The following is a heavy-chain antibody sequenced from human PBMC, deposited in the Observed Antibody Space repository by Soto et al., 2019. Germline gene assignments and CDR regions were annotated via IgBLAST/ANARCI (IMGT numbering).Heavy chain of an antibody. CDR3: GSQLMEARSGHVDYDY. D-gene: IGHD2-15*01. Sequence: QVHLHESGPGLVKASQTLSLTCAVSGVSIASSNYYWSWLRQPPGKGLEWVGYIFYSGGAYYNPSLKSRFVMSIDASKSQFSLNLNSTTAADTAIYFCGSQLMEARSGHVDYDYWGQGILVTVSS. CDR2: IFYSGGA. V-gene: IGHV4-30-4*01. J-gene: IGHJ4*02. CDR1: GVSIASSNYY.